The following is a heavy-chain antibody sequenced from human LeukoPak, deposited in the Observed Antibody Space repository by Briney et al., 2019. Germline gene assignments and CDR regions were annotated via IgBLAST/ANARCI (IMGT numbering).Heavy chain of an antibody. V-gene: IGHV3-30*18. CDR1: GFTFSSYG. D-gene: IGHD6-6*01. Sequence: TGGSLRLSCAASGFTFSSYGMHWVRQAPGKGLEWVAVISYDGSNKYYTDSVKCRFTISRGNSKNTLYLQMNSLRAEDRAVYYCAKETTSYSSSSAFDYWGQGTLLTVSS. CDR2: ISYDGSNK. CDR3: AKETTSYSSSSAFDY. J-gene: IGHJ4*02.